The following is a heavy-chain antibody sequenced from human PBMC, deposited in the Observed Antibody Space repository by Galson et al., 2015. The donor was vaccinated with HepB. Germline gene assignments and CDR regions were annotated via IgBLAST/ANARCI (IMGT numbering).Heavy chain of an antibody. Sequence: SVKVSCKASGYTFTTYGITWVRQAPRQGLEWTGWISPYNGNTNYAQTLQGRVTMTTDTSTSTAYMELGSLTSDDTAVYYCARAGYSSGWDFWGQGTLVTVSS. CDR3: ARAGYSSGWDF. V-gene: IGHV1-18*01. J-gene: IGHJ4*02. D-gene: IGHD6-19*01. CDR1: GYTFTTYG. CDR2: ISPYNGNT.